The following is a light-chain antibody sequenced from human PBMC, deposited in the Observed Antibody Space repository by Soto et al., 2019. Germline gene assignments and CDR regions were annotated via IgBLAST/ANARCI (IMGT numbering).Light chain of an antibody. V-gene: IGLV7-43*01. Sequence: QTVVTQEPLLTVSPGGTVTLTCASSTGAVTSGYYPNWFQQKPGQAPRALIYSTSNKDSWTPARFSGSLLGGKAALTLSGVQPEDEAQYYCLLYYGGAHVVFGGGTKLTVL. CDR2: STS. J-gene: IGLJ2*01. CDR3: LLYYGGAHVV. CDR1: TGAVTSGYY.